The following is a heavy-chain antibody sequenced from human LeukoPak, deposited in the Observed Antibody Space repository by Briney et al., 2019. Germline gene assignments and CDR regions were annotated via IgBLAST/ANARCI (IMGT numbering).Heavy chain of an antibody. CDR3: VKSTGDWR. J-gene: IGHJ4*02. CDR1: GFTFSSCA. D-gene: IGHD3-10*01. Sequence: PGGSLRLSCAASGFTFSSCAMSRVRQAPGKGLEWVSAISASGGSTDYADSVKGRFTISRDNSKNTLYLQMNSLRAGDTAIYYCVKSTGDWRWGQGTLVTVSS. CDR2: ISASGGST. V-gene: IGHV3-23*01.